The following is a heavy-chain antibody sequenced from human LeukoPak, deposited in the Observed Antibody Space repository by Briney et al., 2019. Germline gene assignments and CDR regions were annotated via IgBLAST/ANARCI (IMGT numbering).Heavy chain of an antibody. CDR2: IKQDGSEK. CDR3: ARDLGQRLYCTNGVCDNWFDP. V-gene: IGHV3-7*01. D-gene: IGHD2-8*01. Sequence: GGSLRLSCAASALTFSNYWMSWVRQAPGKGLEWVANIKQDGSEKYYVDSVKGRFTISRDNAKNSLYLQMNSLRAEDTAVYYCARDLGQRLYCTNGVCDNWFDPWGQGTLVTVSS. J-gene: IGHJ5*02. CDR1: ALTFSNYW.